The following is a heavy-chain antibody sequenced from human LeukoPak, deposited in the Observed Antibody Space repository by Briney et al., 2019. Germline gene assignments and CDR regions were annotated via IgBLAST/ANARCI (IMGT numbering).Heavy chain of an antibody. D-gene: IGHD3-16*01. Sequence: ETLSLTCTVSGASISSYYWSWIRQPPGKGLEWVSAISGSGDNTYYADSVKGRFTISRDNSKNTLYLQMNSLRAEDTAVYYCAKDWGIWGQGTLVTVSS. J-gene: IGHJ4*02. CDR2: ISGSGDNT. CDR1: GASISSYY. CDR3: AKDWGI. V-gene: IGHV3-23*01.